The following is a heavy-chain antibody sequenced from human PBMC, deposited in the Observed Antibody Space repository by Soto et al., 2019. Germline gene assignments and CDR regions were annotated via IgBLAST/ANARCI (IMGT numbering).Heavy chain of an antibody. Sequence: ASVKVSCKASGYTFTSYAMHWVRQAPGQRLEWMGWINAGNGNTKYSQKFQGRVTITRDTSASTAYMELSSLRSEDTAVYYCARDPASWGIVYYYYGMDVWGQGTTVTVSS. J-gene: IGHJ6*02. D-gene: IGHD3-16*01. V-gene: IGHV1-3*01. CDR1: GYTFTSYA. CDR3: ARDPASWGIVYYYYGMDV. CDR2: INAGNGNT.